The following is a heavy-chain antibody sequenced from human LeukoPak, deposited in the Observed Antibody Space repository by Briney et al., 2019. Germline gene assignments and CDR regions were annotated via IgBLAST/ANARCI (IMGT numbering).Heavy chain of an antibody. J-gene: IGHJ3*02. CDR2: IYPGDSDT. CDR3: ARVYCSGGSCSEIDAFDI. V-gene: IGHV5-51*01. Sequence: GESLKISCKGSGYSFTSYWIGWVRQMPGKGLEWMGIIYPGDSDTRYSPSFQGQVTISADKSISTAYLQWSSLKASDTAMYYCARVYCSGGSCSEIDAFDIWGQGTVVTVSS. D-gene: IGHD2-15*01. CDR1: GYSFTSYW.